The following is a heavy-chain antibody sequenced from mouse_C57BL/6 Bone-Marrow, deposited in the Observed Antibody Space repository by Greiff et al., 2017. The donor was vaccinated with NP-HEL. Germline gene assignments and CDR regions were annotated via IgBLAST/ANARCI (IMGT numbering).Heavy chain of an antibody. V-gene: IGHV1-76*01. D-gene: IGHD1-2*01. J-gene: IGHJ3*01. Sequence: QVQLLQSGAELVRPGASVKLSCKASGYTFTDYYIIWVQQTPGQGLEWIASIYPGSGNTYYNEKFKGKATLTAAKPSTTAYLQLSSLTSEDSAVYLSARARHYSCWFAYRGQGTLVSV. CDR1: GYTFTDYY. CDR3: ARARHYSCWFAY. CDR2: IYPGSGNT.